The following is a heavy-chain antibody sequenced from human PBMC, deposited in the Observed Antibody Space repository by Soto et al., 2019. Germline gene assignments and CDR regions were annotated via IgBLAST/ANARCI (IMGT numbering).Heavy chain of an antibody. CDR2: IYWDDDE. D-gene: IGHD3-10*01. CDR1: GFSLNTDGAG. Sequence: QITLKESGPTQVKPTQTLTLTCSFSGFSLNTDGAGVDWVRQPPGETLEWLALIYWDDDERYRPSLKTRLTSTKDPSKNQVVLIMTNMDPVDTATYYCAHSRNLITEDAQVGDFDYWGQGTLVTVS. J-gene: IGHJ4*02. V-gene: IGHV2-5*02. CDR3: AHSRNLITEDAQVGDFDY.